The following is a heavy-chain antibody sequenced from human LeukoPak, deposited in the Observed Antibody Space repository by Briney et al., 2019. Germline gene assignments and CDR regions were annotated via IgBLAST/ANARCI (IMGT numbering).Heavy chain of an antibody. V-gene: IGHV1-18*01. Sequence: ASVKVSCKASGYTFTSYVISWVRQAPGQGLEWMGWISAYNGNTNYAQEFQGRVTMTTDTSTSTVYMELRSLRSDDTAVYYCARDRGGPADYWGQGTLVTVSS. CDR2: ISAYNGNT. D-gene: IGHD3-10*01. CDR1: GYTFTSYV. J-gene: IGHJ4*02. CDR3: ARDRGGPADY.